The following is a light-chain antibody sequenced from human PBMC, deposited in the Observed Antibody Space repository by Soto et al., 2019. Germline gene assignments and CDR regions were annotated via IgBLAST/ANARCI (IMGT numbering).Light chain of an antibody. J-gene: IGKJ4*01. Sequence: IPLTQSPSSLSASLGDRVTITCRASQGINSYLAWYQQKPGKAPKLLIYAASTLRGGVPSRFSGGGSGTDFTLTISSLQPEDSATYYCQQLDSYPLTFGGGTKVEIK. CDR1: QGINSY. CDR2: AAS. CDR3: QQLDSYPLT. V-gene: IGKV1-9*01.